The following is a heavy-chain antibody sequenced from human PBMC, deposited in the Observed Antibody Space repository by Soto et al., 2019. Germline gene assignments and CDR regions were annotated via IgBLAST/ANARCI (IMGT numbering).Heavy chain of an antibody. CDR2: INSDGSVS. J-gene: IGHJ6*03. D-gene: IGHD2-15*01. CDR3: ARGDCVGGPCYSLAGSFYYYMDV. CDR1: GFTFSNYW. V-gene: IGHV3-74*01. Sequence: EVQLVESGGGLVQPGGSLRLSCAASGFTFSNYWMYWVRQAPGKGLVWVSRINSDGSVSSYADSVKGRLTISRDSVKNTLYLQMNSLRAEDTAVYYCARGDCVGGPCYSLAGSFYYYMDVWGKGTTVTVFS.